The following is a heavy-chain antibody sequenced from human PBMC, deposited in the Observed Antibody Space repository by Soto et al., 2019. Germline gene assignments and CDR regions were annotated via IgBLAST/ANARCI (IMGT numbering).Heavy chain of an antibody. D-gene: IGHD3-3*01. CDR2: ISDDGSNT. Sequence: QVQLVESGGGVVQPGRSLRLSCAASGFTFSRHTMHWVRQAPGKGLEWVAAISDDGSNTYYAESVKGRFTISRDNSKNTLYLQMNSLSSEDTAVHHCAREVYYDFWSGFNTHTYYFDDWGQGTLVTVSS. V-gene: IGHV3-30-3*01. CDR3: AREVYYDFWSGFNTHTYYFDD. J-gene: IGHJ4*02. CDR1: GFTFSRHT.